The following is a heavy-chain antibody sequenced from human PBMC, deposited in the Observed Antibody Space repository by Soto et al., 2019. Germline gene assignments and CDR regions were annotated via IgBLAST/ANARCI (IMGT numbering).Heavy chain of an antibody. CDR2: ITGSGSTT. CDR3: AKDFTAYLSSWFHL. Sequence: EVQLLESGGGLVQPGGSLRLSCAASEFTFSSNAMHWVRQAPGKGLEWVSGITGSGSTTFYVDSVKGRFTISRDNSKNTLYLHMSSLRAEDTATYYCAKDFTAYLSSWFHLWGQGTLVTVSS. CDR1: EFTFSSNA. J-gene: IGHJ5*02. V-gene: IGHV3-23*01. D-gene: IGHD6-13*01.